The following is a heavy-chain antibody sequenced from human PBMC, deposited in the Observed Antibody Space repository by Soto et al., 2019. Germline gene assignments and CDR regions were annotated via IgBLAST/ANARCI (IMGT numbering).Heavy chain of an antibody. D-gene: IGHD1-26*01. CDR3: TRISLVGATGGRYFDY. CDR1: GFIFSDHY. CDR2: IKNKANSYIT. V-gene: IGHV3-72*01. Sequence: VQLVESGGGLVQPGGSLRLSCAASGFIFSDHYMDWVRQAPGKGLEWGGRIKNKANSYITEYAASVKGRFTISRDDSKNSLLLQMNSLKTEDTAVYYCTRISLVGATGGRYFDYWGQGTLLTVSS. J-gene: IGHJ4*02.